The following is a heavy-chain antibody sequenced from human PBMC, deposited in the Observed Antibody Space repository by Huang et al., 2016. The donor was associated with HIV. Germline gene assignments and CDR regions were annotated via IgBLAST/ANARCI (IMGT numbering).Heavy chain of an antibody. D-gene: IGHD1-26*01. CDR2: IYSDDST. J-gene: IGHJ4*02. CDR1: GFTVSSNY. V-gene: IGHV3-53*01. CDR3: AAQWELRGGVDF. Sequence: EVQLVESGGGLIQPGGSLRLSCAASGFTVSSNYMGWVRQAPGKGLECVSVIYSDDSTYCADSVKGRFTIPRDNSENTLYLQMNSLRAEDTAVYYCAAQWELRGGVDFWGQGTLVTVSS.